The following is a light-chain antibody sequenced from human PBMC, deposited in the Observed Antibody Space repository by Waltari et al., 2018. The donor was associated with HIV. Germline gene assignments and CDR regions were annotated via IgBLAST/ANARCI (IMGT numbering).Light chain of an antibody. CDR3: QQSFTSFFT. V-gene: IGKV1-39*01. Sequence: DIQMTQSPSSLSASVGDRLTITCRASQSISNYFNWFQKKPGRAPQLLIYAASSLHTGVPSRFSGSGSGTDFTLTISSLQPEDFATYYCQQSFTSFFTFGPGTRVDIK. J-gene: IGKJ3*01. CDR2: AAS. CDR1: QSISNY.